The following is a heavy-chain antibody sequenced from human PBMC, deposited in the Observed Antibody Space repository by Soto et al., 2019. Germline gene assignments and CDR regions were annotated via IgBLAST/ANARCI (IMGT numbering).Heavy chain of an antibody. J-gene: IGHJ6*02. CDR3: ARDGRYCSSTSCYTPLYYYYYYGMDV. CDR1: GFTFSSYW. CDR2: IKQDGSEK. Sequence: GGSLRLSCAASGFTFSSYWIIFVGHAAVKWLEWVGNIKQDGSEKYYVDSVKGRFTISRDNAKNSLYLQMNSLRAEDTAVYYCARDGRYCSSTSCYTPLYYYYYYGMDVWGQGTTVTVSS. V-gene: IGHV3-7*03. D-gene: IGHD2-2*02.